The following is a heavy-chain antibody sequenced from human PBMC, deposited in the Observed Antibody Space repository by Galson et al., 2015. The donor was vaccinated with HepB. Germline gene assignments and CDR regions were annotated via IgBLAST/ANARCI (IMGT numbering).Heavy chain of an antibody. CDR1: GFTFDSYS. J-gene: IGHJ6*03. Sequence: SLRLSCAASGFTFDSYSMNWVRQAPGKGLEWVSYIFSSSGNTNYADSVKGRFTISRDNAKNTLCLEMNSLRAEDTAVYYCARNYSYYMEVWGKGTLVTVSS. CDR3: ARNYSYYMEV. V-gene: IGHV3-48*01. CDR2: IFSSSGNT.